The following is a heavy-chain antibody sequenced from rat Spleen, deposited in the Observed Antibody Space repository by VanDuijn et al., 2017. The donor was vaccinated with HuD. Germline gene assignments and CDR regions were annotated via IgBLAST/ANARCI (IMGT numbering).Heavy chain of an antibody. CDR3: ARSDFSSPYYFDY. CDR1: GFSLTSYN. CDR2: IWTGGAT. J-gene: IGHJ2*01. V-gene: IGHV2-30*01. Sequence: QVQLKESGPGLVQPSQTLSLTCTVSGFSLTSYNVHWVRQPTGKGLEWMGVIWTGGATDYNSALRSRLSISRDTSKSQVFLKMNNLQTEDTAMHFCARSDFSSPYYFDYWGQGVMVTVSS. D-gene: IGHD1-2*01.